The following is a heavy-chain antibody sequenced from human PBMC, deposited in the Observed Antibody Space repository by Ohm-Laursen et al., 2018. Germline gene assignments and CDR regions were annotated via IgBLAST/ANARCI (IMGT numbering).Heavy chain of an antibody. CDR2: INPNSGGT. CDR3: VLGWSTGVDI. D-gene: IGHD3-3*01. V-gene: IGHV1-2*02. J-gene: IGHJ6*02. CDR1: GYTLTELS. Sequence: GSSVKVSCKVSGYTLTELSMHWVRQAPGQGLEWMGWINPNSGGTNYAQKFQGRVTMTRDTSISTAYMELSRLRSDDTAVYYCVLGWSTGVDIWGQGTTVTVSS.